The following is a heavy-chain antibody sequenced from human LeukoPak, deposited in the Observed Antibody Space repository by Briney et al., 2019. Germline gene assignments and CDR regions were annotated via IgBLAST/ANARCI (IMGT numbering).Heavy chain of an antibody. CDR2: INHSGST. J-gene: IGHJ4*02. Sequence: SETLSLTCAVYGGSFSGYYWSWIRQPPGKGLEWIGEINHSGSTNYNPSLKSRGTISVDTSKNQFSLKLSSVTAADTAVYYCARGYDYVWGSYRFYFDYWGQGTLVTVSS. CDR1: GGSFSGYY. V-gene: IGHV4-34*01. D-gene: IGHD3-16*02. CDR3: ARGYDYVWGSYRFYFDY.